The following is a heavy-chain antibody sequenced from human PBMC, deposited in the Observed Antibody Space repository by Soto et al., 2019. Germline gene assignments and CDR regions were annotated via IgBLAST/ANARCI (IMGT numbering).Heavy chain of an antibody. J-gene: IGHJ4*02. CDR3: GRDPGYSYDSSGYDY. CDR2: IYYSGST. Sequence: SETLSLTCTVSGGSISSGDYYWSWIRQPPGKGLEWIGYIYYSGSTYYNPSLKSRVTISVDTSKNQFSLKLSSVTAADTAVYYWGRDPGYSYDSSGYDYWGQGTLVTVSS. CDR1: GGSISSGDYY. V-gene: IGHV4-30-4*01. D-gene: IGHD3-22*01.